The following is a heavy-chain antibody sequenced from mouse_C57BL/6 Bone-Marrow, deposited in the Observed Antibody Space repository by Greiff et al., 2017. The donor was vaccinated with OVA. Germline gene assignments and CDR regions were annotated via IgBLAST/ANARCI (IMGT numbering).Heavy chain of an antibody. D-gene: IGHD2-2*01. CDR1: GFTFSDFY. V-gene: IGHV7-1*01. Sequence: EVQVVESGGGLVQSGRSLRLSCATSGFTFSDFYMEWVRQAPGKGLEWIAASRNKANDYTTEYSASVKGRFIVSRDTSQSILYLQMNALRAEDTAIYYCAREAGVRGFDYWGQGTTLTVSS. J-gene: IGHJ2*01. CDR2: SRNKANDYTT. CDR3: AREAGVRGFDY.